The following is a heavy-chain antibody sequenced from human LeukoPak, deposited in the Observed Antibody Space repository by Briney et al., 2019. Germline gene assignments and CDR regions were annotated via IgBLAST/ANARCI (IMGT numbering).Heavy chain of an antibody. J-gene: IGHJ4*02. CDR2: ISGSGDST. CDR3: AKDRYGRGYSYGRHFDY. CDR1: GFTFSNYA. V-gene: IGHV3-23*01. Sequence: GGSLRLSCAASGFTFSNYAMRWVRQAPGKGLEWVSGISGSGDSTYYADSVKGRFTISRDNSKNTLYLQMNSLRAEDTAVYYCAKDRYGRGYSYGRHFDYWGQGTLVTVSS. D-gene: IGHD5-18*01.